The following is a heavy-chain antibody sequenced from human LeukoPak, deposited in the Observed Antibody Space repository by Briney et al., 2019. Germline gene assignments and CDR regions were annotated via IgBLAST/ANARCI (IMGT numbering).Heavy chain of an antibody. CDR1: GHTFTGYY. J-gene: IGHJ4*02. CDR2: INPNSGGT. V-gene: IGHV1-2*02. CDR3: AQSSGWDSLKY. Sequence: ASVKVSCKASGHTFTGYYMHWVRQAPGQGLEWMGWINPNSGGTNHAQKFQGRVSMTRDTSISTAYIELSRLRSDDTAVYYCAQSSGWDSLKYWGQGTLVTVSS. D-gene: IGHD6-19*01.